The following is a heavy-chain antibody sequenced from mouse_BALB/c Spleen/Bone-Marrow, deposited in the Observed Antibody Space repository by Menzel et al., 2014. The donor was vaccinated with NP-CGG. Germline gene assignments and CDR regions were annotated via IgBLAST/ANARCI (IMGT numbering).Heavy chain of an antibody. V-gene: IGHV5-4*02. J-gene: IGHJ4*01. Sequence: EVKLVESGGGLVKPGGSLKLSCAASGFTFSDYYMYWVRQTPEKGLEWVATISDGGSYTYYPDSVKGRFTISRDNAKNNLFLQLSSLKSEDTAMYYCAREVSMDYWGQGTSVTVSS. CDR1: GFTFSDYY. CDR2: ISDGGSYT. CDR3: AREVSMDY.